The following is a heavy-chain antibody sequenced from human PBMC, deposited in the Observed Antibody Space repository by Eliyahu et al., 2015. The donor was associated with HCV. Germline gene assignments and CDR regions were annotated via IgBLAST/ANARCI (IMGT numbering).Heavy chain of an antibody. V-gene: IGHV4-59*01. CDR2: IHYXGXT. D-gene: IGHD6-19*01. CDR3: ASGGGGIAVAGTGGWFDP. Sequence: QVQLQESGPGLVKPSETLSLTXTVSGGSITTYYWSWIRQPPGKGLXWIGXIHYXGXTNYNPSLKSRVTISLDTSKNQFSLNLTSVTAADTAVYYCASGGGGIAVAGTGGWFDPWGQGTLVTVSS. J-gene: IGHJ5*02. CDR1: GGSITTYY.